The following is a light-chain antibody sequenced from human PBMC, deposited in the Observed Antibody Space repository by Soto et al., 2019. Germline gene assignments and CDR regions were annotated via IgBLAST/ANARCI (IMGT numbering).Light chain of an antibody. CDR3: QSYDSSLGVSYV. Sequence: QLVLTQPPSVSGAPGQRVTISCTGSSSNIGAGFAVRWYQQLPGAAPKLLIYGNINRPSGVPDRFSGSKSGTSASLAISRLQSEDEADYYCQSYDSSLGVSYVFGTGTKLTVL. CDR1: SSNIGAGFA. CDR2: GNI. V-gene: IGLV1-40*01. J-gene: IGLJ1*01.